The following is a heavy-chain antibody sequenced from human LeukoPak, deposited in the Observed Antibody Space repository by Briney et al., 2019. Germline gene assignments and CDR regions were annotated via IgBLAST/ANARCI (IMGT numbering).Heavy chain of an antibody. D-gene: IGHD3-10*01. V-gene: IGHV4-34*01. CDR3: ATTYYYGSGSYYSVDY. CDR2: INHSGST. CDR1: GGSFSGYY. J-gene: IGHJ4*02. Sequence: SETLSLTCAVYGGSFSGYYWSWIRQPPGKGLEWIGEINHSGSTNYNPSLKSRVTISVDTSKNQFSLKLSSVTAADTAVYYRATTYYYGSGSYYSVDYWGQGTLVTVSS.